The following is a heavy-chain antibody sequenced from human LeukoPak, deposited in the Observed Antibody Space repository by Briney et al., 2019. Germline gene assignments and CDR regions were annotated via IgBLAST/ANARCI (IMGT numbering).Heavy chain of an antibody. Sequence: GGSLRLSCAASGFTFSSYEMNWVRQAPGKGLEWVSYISSSGSTIYYADSVKGRFTISRDNAKNSLYLQMNSLRAEDTAVYYCARGPHYCGSGSEDKPLDYWGQGTLVTVSS. V-gene: IGHV3-48*03. CDR3: ARGPHYCGSGSEDKPLDY. CDR2: ISSSGSTI. D-gene: IGHD3-10*01. CDR1: GFTFSSYE. J-gene: IGHJ4*02.